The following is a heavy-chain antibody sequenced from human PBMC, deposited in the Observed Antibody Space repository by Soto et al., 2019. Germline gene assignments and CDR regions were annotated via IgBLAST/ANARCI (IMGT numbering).Heavy chain of an antibody. D-gene: IGHD2-2*01. CDR2: IYTSGST. CDR1: GGSISSYY. CDR3: AREDIVVVPAAIERDPKYYYYGMDV. Sequence: PSETLSLTCTVSGGSISSYYWSWIRQPAGKGLEWIGRIYTSGSTNYNPSLKSRVTMSVDTSKNQFSLKLSSVTAADTAVYYCAREDIVVVPAAIERDPKYYYYGMDVWGQGTTVTVSS. J-gene: IGHJ6*02. V-gene: IGHV4-4*07.